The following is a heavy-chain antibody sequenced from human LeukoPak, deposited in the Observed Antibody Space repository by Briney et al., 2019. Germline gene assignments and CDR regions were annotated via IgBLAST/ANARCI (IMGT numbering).Heavy chain of an antibody. J-gene: IGHJ3*02. Sequence: SETLSLTCAVYGGSFSGYYWSWIRQPPGKGLEWIGEINHSGSTNYNPSLKSRVTISVDTSKNQFSLKLSSVTAADTAVYYCARARPPRITIFGVVHAFDSWGQGTMVTVSS. D-gene: IGHD3-3*01. V-gene: IGHV4-34*01. CDR1: GGSFSGYY. CDR3: ARARPPRITIFGVVHAFDS. CDR2: INHSGST.